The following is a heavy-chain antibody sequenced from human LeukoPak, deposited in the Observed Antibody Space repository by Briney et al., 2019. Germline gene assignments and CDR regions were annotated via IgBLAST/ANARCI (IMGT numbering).Heavy chain of an antibody. D-gene: IGHD3-10*01. CDR3: ARVYYGRTYDYWYFDL. Sequence: TSETLSLTCTVSGGSISTYYWSWIRQPPGKGLGWIGYIFYSGSTNYNPSLKSRVTISVDTSKNQFSLKLSSVTAADTAVYFCARVYYGRTYDYWYFDLWGRGTLVTVSS. J-gene: IGHJ2*01. V-gene: IGHV4-59*01. CDR1: GGSISTYY. CDR2: IFYSGST.